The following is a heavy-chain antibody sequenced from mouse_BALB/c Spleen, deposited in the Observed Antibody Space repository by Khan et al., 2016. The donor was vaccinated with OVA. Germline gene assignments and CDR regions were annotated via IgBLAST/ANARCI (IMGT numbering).Heavy chain of an antibody. CDR3: TRGLFDV. CDR1: GYTFTDYY. V-gene: IGHV1-19*01. CDR2: INPDNGDT. Sequence: EVQLQQSGPELVKPGASVKMSYKASGYTFTDYYMKWVKQSQGKSLEWIGDINPDNGDTFYNQKVKGKATLTVDKSSSTAYMQLNSLTSEDSALYFCTRGLFDVWGAGTTVTVSS. J-gene: IGHJ1*01.